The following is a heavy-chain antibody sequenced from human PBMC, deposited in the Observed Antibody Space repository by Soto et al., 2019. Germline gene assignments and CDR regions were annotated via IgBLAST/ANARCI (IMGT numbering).Heavy chain of an antibody. J-gene: IGHJ4*02. CDR2: ISASGTST. CDR3: AKSAKFAAAGFFDL. CDR1: GLTFSSYA. Sequence: PGGSLRLSCTVSGLTFSSYAMTWVRQAPGKGLQWVSGISASGTSTYYVDSVKGRFTISRDNSKNTLYLQMDSLRAEDTAVYYCAKSAKFAAAGFFDLWGQGTLVTVSS. D-gene: IGHD6-13*01. V-gene: IGHV3-23*01.